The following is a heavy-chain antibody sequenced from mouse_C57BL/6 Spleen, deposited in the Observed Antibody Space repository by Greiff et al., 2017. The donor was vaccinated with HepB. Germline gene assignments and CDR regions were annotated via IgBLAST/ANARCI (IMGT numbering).Heavy chain of an antibody. J-gene: IGHJ3*01. CDR2: IYPSDSET. CDR1: GYTFTSYW. CDR3: ARRVYGAWFAY. Sequence: QAQLQQPGAELVRPGSSVKLSCKASGYTFTSYWMDWVKQRPGQGLEWIGNIYPSDSETHYNQKFKDKATLTVDKSSSTAYMQLSSLTSEDSAVYYCARRVYGAWFAYWGQGTLVTVSA. D-gene: IGHD1-2*01. V-gene: IGHV1-61*01.